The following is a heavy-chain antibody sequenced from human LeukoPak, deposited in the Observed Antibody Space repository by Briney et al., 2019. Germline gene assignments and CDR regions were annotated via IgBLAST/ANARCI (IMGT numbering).Heavy chain of an antibody. J-gene: IGHJ4*02. CDR3: ARDVGSYSSSSIDY. CDR2: ISAYNGNT. Sequence: AGPVKVPCKASCYPFSSYGISRVRQAPGQGLWLIGWISAYNGNTNYAQKLQGRVTMTTDTSTSTAYMELRSLRSDDTAVYYCARDVGSYSSSSIDYWGQGTLVTVSS. V-gene: IGHV1-18*01. D-gene: IGHD6-6*01. CDR1: CYPFSSYG.